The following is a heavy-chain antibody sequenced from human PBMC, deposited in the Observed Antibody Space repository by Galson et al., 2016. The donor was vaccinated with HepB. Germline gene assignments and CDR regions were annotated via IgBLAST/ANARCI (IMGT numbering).Heavy chain of an antibody. D-gene: IGHD5-12*01. CDR3: ARTGIGYDYLDAFDI. V-gene: IGHV3-30-3*01. CDR2: ISYDGSNK. Sequence: SLRLSCAASGFTFSSYAMHWVRQAPGKGLEWVAVISYDGSNKYYTDSVKGRFTISRDNSKNTLYLQMNSLRAEDTAVYYCARTGIGYDYLDAFDIWGQGTMVTVSS. CDR1: GFTFSSYA. J-gene: IGHJ3*02.